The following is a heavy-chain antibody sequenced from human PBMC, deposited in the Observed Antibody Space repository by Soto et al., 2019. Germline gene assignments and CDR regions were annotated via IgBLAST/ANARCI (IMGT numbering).Heavy chain of an antibody. Sequence: EVQLVESGGGLVQPGGSLRLSCAASGFTFSNYEMHWVRQVTGKGLEWVSGITTAGDTYYPGSVKGRFTISREKAKNSLYLQMNSLSAGDTAVYYCARELHGGRYGMDVWGQGTTVTVSS. V-gene: IGHV3-13*04. J-gene: IGHJ6*02. CDR2: ITTAGDT. CDR3: ARELHGGRYGMDV. CDR1: GFTFSNYE.